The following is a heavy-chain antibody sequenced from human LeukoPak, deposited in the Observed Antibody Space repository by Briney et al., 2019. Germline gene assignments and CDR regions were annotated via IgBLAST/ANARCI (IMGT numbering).Heavy chain of an antibody. CDR2: IKSKTDGVTT. D-gene: IGHD2-15*01. J-gene: IGHJ4*02. CDR1: GFTFSNAW. CDR3: TTGWGVSYATRDY. V-gene: IGHV3-15*01. Sequence: GGSLRLSCAASGFTFSNAWMSWVRQAPGKGLEWVGRIKSKTDGVTTDYAAPVKGRFTISRDDSKNTLYLQMNSLKTEDTAVYYCTTGWGVSYATRDYWGQGTLVTVSS.